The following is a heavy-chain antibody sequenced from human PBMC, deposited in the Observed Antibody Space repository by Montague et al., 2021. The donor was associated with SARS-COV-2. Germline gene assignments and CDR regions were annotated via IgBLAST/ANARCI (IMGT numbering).Heavy chain of an antibody. CDR2: SYYSGST. Sequence: SETLSLTCTGSGGSISSYYWSWIRQPPGKGLEWIGYSYYSGSTNYNPSLKSRVTISVDTSKNQISLKLSSVTAADTAVYYCARGIFTIPFIPAHYYMDVWGKGTTVTVSS. J-gene: IGHJ6*03. CDR3: ARGIFTIPFIPAHYYMDV. D-gene: IGHD2-2*01. V-gene: IGHV4-59*01. CDR1: GGSISSYY.